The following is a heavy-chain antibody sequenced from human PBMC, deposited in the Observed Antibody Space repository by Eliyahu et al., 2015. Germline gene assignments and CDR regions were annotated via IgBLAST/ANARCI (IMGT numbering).Heavy chain of an antibody. V-gene: IGHV4-39*07. CDR3: AREYYYDSRGYNALFDK. Sequence: QLQLQESGPGLVKPSETLSLTCSVSGGSISSRSYXWGWTRQAPGKGLEWIGSMXYSGATYNNPSLKSRVTMSVDTSKNQFSLKLSSVTAADTAVYYCAREYYYDSRGYNALFDKWGRGTLVTVSS. CDR1: GGSISSRSYX. CDR2: MXYSGAT. J-gene: IGHJ4*02. D-gene: IGHD3-22*01.